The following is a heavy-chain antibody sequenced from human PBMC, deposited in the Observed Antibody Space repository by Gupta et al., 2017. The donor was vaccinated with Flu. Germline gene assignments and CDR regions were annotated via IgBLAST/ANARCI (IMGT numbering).Heavy chain of an antibody. CDR2: IIPVFGPT. V-gene: IGHV1-69*01. J-gene: IGHJ4*02. D-gene: IGHD2-15*01. CDR3: ARKGGGHCSGGTCYSFDY. Sequence: GQGLEWMGGIIPVFGPTKDAQKFQGRVTITADESTNTAYLELSSLRSEDTAVYYCARKGGGHCSGGTCYSFDYWGQGTLVTVSS.